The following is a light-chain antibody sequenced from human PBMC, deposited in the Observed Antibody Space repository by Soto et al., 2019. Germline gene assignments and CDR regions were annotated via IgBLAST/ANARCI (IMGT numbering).Light chain of an antibody. Sequence: QSALTQPRSVSGSPGPSGTISCTGTSSDVGGYNYVSWYQQHPGKDPKLMIYDVSKRPSGVPDRFSGSKSGNTASLTICGLQAEDEADYYCCSYAGSYTVVFGGGTQVTVL. CDR2: DVS. CDR3: CSYAGSYTVV. CDR1: SSDVGGYNY. V-gene: IGLV2-11*01. J-gene: IGLJ2*01.